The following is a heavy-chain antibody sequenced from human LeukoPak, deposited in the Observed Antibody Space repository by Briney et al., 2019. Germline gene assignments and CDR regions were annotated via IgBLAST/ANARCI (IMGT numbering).Heavy chain of an antibody. Sequence: SETLSLTCTVSGGSISSYYWSWIRQPPGKGLEWIGYIYYSGSTNYNPSLKSRVTISVDTSKNQFSLTLSSVTAADTAVYYCARLSRMVRGAGSYYYMDVWGKGTTVTVSS. D-gene: IGHD3-10*01. V-gene: IGHV4-59*08. CDR2: IYYSGST. CDR3: ARLSRMVRGAGSYYYMDV. J-gene: IGHJ6*03. CDR1: GGSISSYY.